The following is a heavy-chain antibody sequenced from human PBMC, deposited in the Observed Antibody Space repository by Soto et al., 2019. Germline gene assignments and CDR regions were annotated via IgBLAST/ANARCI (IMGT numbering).Heavy chain of an antibody. V-gene: IGHV4-34*01. CDR1: GGSFSGYY. J-gene: IGHJ6*02. Sequence: PSETLSLTCAVYGGSFSGYYWSWIRQPPGKGLEWIGEVNHSVSTNYNPSLKSRVTISVDTSKNQFSLKLSSVTAVDTAVYYCARRVAYYYYGMDVWGQGTTVTVSS. CDR3: ARRVAYYYYGMDV. D-gene: IGHD2-21*01. CDR2: VNHSVST.